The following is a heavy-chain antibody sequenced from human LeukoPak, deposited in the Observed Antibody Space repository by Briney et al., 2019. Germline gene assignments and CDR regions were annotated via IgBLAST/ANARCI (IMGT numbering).Heavy chain of an antibody. D-gene: IGHD2-2*01. V-gene: IGHV1-2*02. CDR1: GYTFTGYY. J-gene: IGHJ4*02. Sequence: ASVKVSCKASGYTFTGYYMHWVRQAPGQGLEWMGWINPNSGGTNYAKKFQGRVTMTRDTSISTAYMELSRLRSDDTAVYYCARDYEGDIVVVPAADYWGQGTLVTVSS. CDR3: ARDYEGDIVVVPAADY. CDR2: INPNSGGT.